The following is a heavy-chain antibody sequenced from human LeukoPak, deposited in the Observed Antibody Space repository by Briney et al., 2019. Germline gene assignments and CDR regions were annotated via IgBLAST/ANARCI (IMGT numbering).Heavy chain of an antibody. CDR3: ARHMYCSSTSCYYYYGMDV. CDR1: GGPISSYY. J-gene: IGHJ6*02. D-gene: IGHD2-2*01. V-gene: IGHV4-59*08. CDR2: IYYSGST. Sequence: PSETLSLTCTVSGGPISSYYWSWIRQPPGKGLEWIGYIYYSGSTNYNPSLKSRVTISVDTSKNQFSLKLSSVTAADTAVYYCARHMYCSSTSCYYYYGMDVWGQGTTVTVSS.